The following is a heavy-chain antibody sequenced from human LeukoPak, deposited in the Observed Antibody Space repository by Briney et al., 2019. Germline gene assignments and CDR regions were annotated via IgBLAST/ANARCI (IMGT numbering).Heavy chain of an antibody. CDR3: AKGAVGTNGGWFDP. CDR1: GFTLSSYG. Sequence: PGGSLRISCAASGFTLSSYGMHWVRQAPGKGLEGVAGIWYDGSNKYYADSVKGRFTISRDNSKNTLYLQMNSLRAEDTAVYYCAKGAVGTNGGWFDPWGQGTLVTVSS. CDR2: IWYDGSNK. D-gene: IGHD1-26*01. V-gene: IGHV3-33*06. J-gene: IGHJ5*02.